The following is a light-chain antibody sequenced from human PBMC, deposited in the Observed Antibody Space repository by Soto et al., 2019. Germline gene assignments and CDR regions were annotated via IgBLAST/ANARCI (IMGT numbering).Light chain of an antibody. CDR3: SSYTTSGTPV. CDR1: SSDVGGHDY. V-gene: IGLV2-14*01. Sequence: QSALTQPASVSGSPGQSITISCTGTSSDVGGHDYVSWYQQHPGKAPKLIIYEVRNRPSGVSNRFSGSKSGNTASLTISGLQAEDEGAYFCSSYTTSGTPVFGGGTKLTVL. CDR2: EVR. J-gene: IGLJ3*02.